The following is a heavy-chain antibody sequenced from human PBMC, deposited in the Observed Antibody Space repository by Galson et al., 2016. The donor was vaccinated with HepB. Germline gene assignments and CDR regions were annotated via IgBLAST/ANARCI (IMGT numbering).Heavy chain of an antibody. V-gene: IGHV1-46*04. CDR3: AGEDWGLSDS. J-gene: IGHJ4*02. CDR2: IHPNDSGT. D-gene: IGHD3/OR15-3a*01. Sequence: SVKVSCKAPGFTFTRHSIHWVRQAPGQGLEWMGVIHPNDSGTDYADSVKGRFTISRDDAKDALFLQMNSLRVEDTAVYYCAGEDWGLSDSWGQGTLVTVSS. CDR1: GFTFTRHS.